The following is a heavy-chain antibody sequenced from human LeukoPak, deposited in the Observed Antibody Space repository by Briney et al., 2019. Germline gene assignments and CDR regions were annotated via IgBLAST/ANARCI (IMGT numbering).Heavy chain of an antibody. CDR1: GGTFSSYA. V-gene: IGHV1-69*04. CDR2: IIPIFGIA. Sequence: SVKVSCKASGGTFSSYAISWVRQAPGQGLEWMGRIIPIFGIANYAQKFQGRVTITADKSTSTAYMELSSLRSEDTAVYYCARGAGYCSSTSCSQSYNWFDPWGQGTLVTVSS. D-gene: IGHD2-2*03. CDR3: ARGAGYCSSTSCSQSYNWFDP. J-gene: IGHJ5*02.